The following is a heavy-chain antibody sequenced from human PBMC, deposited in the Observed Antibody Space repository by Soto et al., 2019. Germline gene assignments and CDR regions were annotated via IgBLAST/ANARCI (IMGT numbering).Heavy chain of an antibody. CDR3: ARADCQQLVLWCGNFQH. D-gene: IGHD6-13*01. V-gene: IGHV1-18*01. J-gene: IGHJ1*01. CDR2: ISAYNGNT. Sequence: QVQLVQSGAEVKKPGASVKVSCKASGYTFTSYGISWVRQAPGQGLEWMGWISAYNGNTNNAQKLQGRVTMTTDTSTSTAYMELRSLRSDDTAVYYCARADCQQLVLWCGNFQHWGQGTLVTVSS. CDR1: GYTFTSYG.